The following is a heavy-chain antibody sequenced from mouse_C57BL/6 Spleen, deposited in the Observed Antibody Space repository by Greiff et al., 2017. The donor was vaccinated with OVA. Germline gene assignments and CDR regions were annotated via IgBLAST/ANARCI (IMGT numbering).Heavy chain of an antibody. V-gene: IGHV1-52*01. D-gene: IGHD2-4*01. CDR3: ARNYYEYDEGFDY. J-gene: IGHJ2*01. CDR1: GYTFTSYW. CDR2: IDPSDSET. Sequence: QVQLQQPGAELVRPGSSVKLSCKASGYTFTSYWMHWVKQRPIQGLEWIGNIDPSDSETHYNQKFKDKATLTVDKSSSTAYMQLSSLTSEDSAVYYCARNYYEYDEGFDYWGQGTTLTVSS.